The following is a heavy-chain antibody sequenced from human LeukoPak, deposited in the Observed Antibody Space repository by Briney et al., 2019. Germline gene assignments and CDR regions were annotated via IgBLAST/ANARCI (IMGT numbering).Heavy chain of an antibody. CDR2: NSGGGTIT. J-gene: IGHJ4*02. CDR1: GFTVSSNY. CDR3: AKKLVVAASPPDY. V-gene: IGHV3-23*01. Sequence: GGSLRLSCVASGFTVSSNYMSWVRQAPGKGLEWVSVNSGGGTITHYADSVKGRFTISRDNSKNTLYLQMDSLRAEDTAIYYCAKKLVVAASPPDYWGQGTLVTVSS. D-gene: IGHD2-15*01.